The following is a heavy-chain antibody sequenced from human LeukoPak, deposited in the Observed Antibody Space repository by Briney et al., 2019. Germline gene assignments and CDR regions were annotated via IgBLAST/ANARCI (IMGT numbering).Heavy chain of an antibody. CDR2: ISWNSGSI. CDR3: AKDYSSGWYRMGYFQH. J-gene: IGHJ1*01. CDR1: GFTFDDYA. Sequence: PGGSLRLSCAASGFTFDDYAMHWVRQAPGKGLGWVSGISWNSGSIGYADSVKGRFTISRDNAKNSLYLQMNSLRAEDTALYYCAKDYSSGWYRMGYFQHWGQGTLVTVSS. D-gene: IGHD6-19*01. V-gene: IGHV3-9*01.